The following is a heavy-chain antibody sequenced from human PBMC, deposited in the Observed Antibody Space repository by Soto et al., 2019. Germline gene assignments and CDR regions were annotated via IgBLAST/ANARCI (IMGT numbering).Heavy chain of an antibody. CDR1: GFPFRKNW. Sequence: PGGSLRLSCAGSGFPFRKNWIHWVRQAPGKGLVWVSRINTDGSSTNYADSVKGRFTISRDNAKNTVYLQLSSLRAEDTAVYYRARCVRQLDLGYDYYAMDVWGQGTTVTVSS. D-gene: IGHD6-6*01. V-gene: IGHV3-74*01. CDR3: ARCVRQLDLGYDYYAMDV. J-gene: IGHJ6*02. CDR2: INTDGSST.